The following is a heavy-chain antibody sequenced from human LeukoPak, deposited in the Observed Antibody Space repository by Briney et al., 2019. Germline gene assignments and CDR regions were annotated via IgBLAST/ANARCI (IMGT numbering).Heavy chain of an antibody. Sequence: KPSETLSLTCTVSGASISSYYWSWIRQPPGKGLEWIGYISYSGSPNYNPSLKSRVTISADTSKNQFSLNLSSVTAADTAVYYCARVGHIVAAGTYDCCGEGTLVTVSS. CDR2: ISYSGSP. J-gene: IGHJ4*02. D-gene: IGHD6-13*01. CDR3: ARVGHIVAAGTYDC. CDR1: GASISSYY. V-gene: IGHV4-59*08.